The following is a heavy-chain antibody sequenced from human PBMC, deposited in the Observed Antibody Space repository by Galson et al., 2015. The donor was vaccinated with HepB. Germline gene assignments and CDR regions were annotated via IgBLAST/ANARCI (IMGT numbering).Heavy chain of an antibody. V-gene: IGHV1-69*13. CDR1: GGTFSSYA. D-gene: IGHD5-12*01. J-gene: IGHJ6*02. CDR3: ARDNVDIVATSYYYYYGMDV. Sequence: SVKVSCKASGGTFSSYAISWVRQAPGQGLEWMGGIIPIFGTANYAQKFQGRVTITADESTSTAYMELSSLRSEDTAVYYCARDNVDIVATSYYYYYGMDVWGQGTTVTVSS. CDR2: IIPIFGTA.